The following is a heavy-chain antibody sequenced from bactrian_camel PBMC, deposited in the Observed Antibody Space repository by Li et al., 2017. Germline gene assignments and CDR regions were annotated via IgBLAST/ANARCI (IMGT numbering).Heavy chain of an antibody. J-gene: IGHJ6*01. V-gene: IGHV3S57*01. Sequence: HVQLVESGGGSVQAGGSLRLSCEASGRTYTNWVMGWFRQAPGKEREGLATLDASGSTAYADSVKGRFTISKDNTKNILYLQMDNLQPEDTATYRCAASWGLTATTALGSIVYPDQFGHWGDGTQVTVS. D-gene: IGHD5*01. CDR3: AASWGLTATTALGSIVYPDQFGH. CDR2: LDASGST. CDR1: GRTYTNWV.